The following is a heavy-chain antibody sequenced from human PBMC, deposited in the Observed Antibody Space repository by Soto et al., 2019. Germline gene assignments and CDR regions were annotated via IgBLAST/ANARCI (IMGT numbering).Heavy chain of an antibody. V-gene: IGHV1-2*02. D-gene: IGHD3-22*01. Sequence: QVQLVQSGAEVKKPEASVKISCKNSGYSFTGYYIHWVRQAPGQGLEWMGWINPNSGATLYARQLQGRVIVSRDTSISTVFMELSSMSSDDTAVYYGARGPFNYDSSGYYLYWGQCTLVTVSS. CDR3: ARGPFNYDSSGYYLY. CDR2: INPNSGAT. CDR1: GYSFTGYY. J-gene: IGHJ1*01.